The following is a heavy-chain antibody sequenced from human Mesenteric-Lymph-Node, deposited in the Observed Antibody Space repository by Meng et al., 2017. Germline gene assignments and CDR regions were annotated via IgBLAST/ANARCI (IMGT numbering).Heavy chain of an antibody. Sequence: GESLKISCAASGFTFSSYAMHWVRQAPGKGLEWVAVISCVGSNKYYADSVKGRFTISRDNSKNTLYLQMNSLRAEDTAVYYCSSEGSRLPFDYWGQGTLVTVSS. CDR1: GFTFSSYA. J-gene: IGHJ4*02. CDR3: SSEGSRLPFDY. D-gene: IGHD1-26*01. V-gene: IGHV3-30*07. CDR2: ISCVGSNK.